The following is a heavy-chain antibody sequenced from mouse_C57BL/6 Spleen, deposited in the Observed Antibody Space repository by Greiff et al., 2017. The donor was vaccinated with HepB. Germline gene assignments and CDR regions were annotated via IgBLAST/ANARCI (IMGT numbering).Heavy chain of an antibody. CDR1: GYTFTSYW. CDR3: ARGDYYGSPDY. CDR2: IDPSDSYT. V-gene: IGHV1-50*01. Sequence: VQLQQPGAELVKPGASVKLSCKASGYTFTSYWMQWVKQRPGQGLEWIGEIDPSDSYTNYNQKFKGKATLTVDTSSSTAYMQLSSLTSEDSAVYYCARGDYYGSPDYWGQGTTLTVSS. D-gene: IGHD1-1*01. J-gene: IGHJ2*01.